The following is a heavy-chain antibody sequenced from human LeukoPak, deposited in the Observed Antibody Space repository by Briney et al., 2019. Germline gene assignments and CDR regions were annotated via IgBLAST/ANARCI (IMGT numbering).Heavy chain of an antibody. CDR3: ARGRATMVREDAFDI. D-gene: IGHD3-10*01. V-gene: IGHV3-33*01. CDR1: GFTFSSYG. Sequence: GGSLRLSCAASGFTFSSYGMHWVRQAPGKGLEWVAVIWYDGSNKYYADSVKGRFTISRDNSKNTLYLQMNSLRAEDTAVYYCARGRATMVREDAFDIWGQGTMVTVSS. J-gene: IGHJ3*02. CDR2: IWYDGSNK.